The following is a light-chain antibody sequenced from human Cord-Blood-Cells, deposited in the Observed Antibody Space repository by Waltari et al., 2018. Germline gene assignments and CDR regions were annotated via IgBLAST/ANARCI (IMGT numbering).Light chain of an antibody. Sequence: DIQMTPSPSSLSASVGDRVTITCRASQSISSYFNWYQQKPGKAPKLLIYAASSLQSGVPSRFSGSGSGTDFTLTISSLQPEDFATYYCQQSYRTPRTFGQGTKVEIK. CDR3: QQSYRTPRT. J-gene: IGKJ1*01. CDR2: AAS. V-gene: IGKV1-39*01. CDR1: QSISSY.